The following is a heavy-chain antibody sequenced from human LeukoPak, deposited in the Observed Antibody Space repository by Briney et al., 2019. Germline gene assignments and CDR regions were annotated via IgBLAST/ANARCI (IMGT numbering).Heavy chain of an antibody. CDR2: INPSGGGT. V-gene: IGHV1-46*01. Sequence: ASVKVSCKASGGTFTSYYIHCVRQAPGQGLEWMGIINPSGGGTSYAQKFQGRVTMTRDTSTSTVYMEMSSLRSEDTAVYYCAIGPGYSYGFWGQGTLVTVSS. CDR3: AIGPGYSYGF. CDR1: GGTFTSYY. J-gene: IGHJ4*02. D-gene: IGHD5-18*01.